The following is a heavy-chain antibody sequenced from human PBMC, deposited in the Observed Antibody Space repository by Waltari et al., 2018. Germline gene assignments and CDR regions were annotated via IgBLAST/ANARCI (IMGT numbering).Heavy chain of an antibody. D-gene: IGHD7-27*01. Sequence: EVQMVESGGGSVKPGDSLRLSCVASGFGLPAAWLTWVRQAPGKGLEWVGRIKSQNDGGITDFAASVRGRFSISRDDSQNMVFLQMNSLRVEDTALYYCTTLDAPWGGWGHGTLVTVSS. CDR2: IKSQNDGGIT. V-gene: IGHV3-15*01. CDR3: TTLDAPWGG. J-gene: IGHJ4*01. CDR1: GFGLPAAW.